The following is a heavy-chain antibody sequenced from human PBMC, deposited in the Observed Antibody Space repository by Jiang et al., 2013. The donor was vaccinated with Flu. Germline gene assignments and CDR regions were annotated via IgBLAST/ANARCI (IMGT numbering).Heavy chain of an antibody. D-gene: IGHD6-19*01. CDR2: ISYDGSNK. Sequence: RLSCAASGFTFSSYGMHWVRQAPGKGLEWVAVISYDGSNKYYADSVKGRFTISRDNSKNTLYLQMNSLRAEDTAVYYCAKDEEAVAGALDYWGQGTLVTVSS. CDR1: GFTFSSYG. J-gene: IGHJ4*02. V-gene: IGHV3-30*18. CDR3: AKDEEAVAGALDY.